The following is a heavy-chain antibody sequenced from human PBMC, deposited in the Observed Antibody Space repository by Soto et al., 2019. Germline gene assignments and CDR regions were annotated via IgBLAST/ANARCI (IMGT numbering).Heavy chain of an antibody. Sequence: SETLSLTGTVSVGSISSYYWSWIRQPAGKGLEWIGRIYTIGSTNYNPSLKSRVTMSVDTSKNQFSLKLSSVTAADTAVYYCARDNPTDCSGGSCSWWFDPWGQGTLVTVSS. D-gene: IGHD2-15*01. CDR3: ARDNPTDCSGGSCSWWFDP. CDR1: VGSISSYY. J-gene: IGHJ5*02. V-gene: IGHV4-4*07. CDR2: IYTIGST.